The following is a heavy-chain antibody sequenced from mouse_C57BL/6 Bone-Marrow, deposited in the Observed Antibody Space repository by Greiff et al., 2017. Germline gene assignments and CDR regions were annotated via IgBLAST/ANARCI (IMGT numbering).Heavy chain of an antibody. CDR1: GYTFTSYW. J-gene: IGHJ4*01. CDR3: ARGGDGGSSDYAMDY. Sequence: QVQLKESGAELAKPGASVKLSCKASGYTFTSYWMHWVKQRPGQGLEWIGYINPGSGYTKYNQKFKDKATLTADKSSNTAYMQLSSLTYEDSAVDYCARGGDGGSSDYAMDYWGQGTSVTVSS. CDR2: INPGSGYT. V-gene: IGHV1-7*01. D-gene: IGHD1-1*02.